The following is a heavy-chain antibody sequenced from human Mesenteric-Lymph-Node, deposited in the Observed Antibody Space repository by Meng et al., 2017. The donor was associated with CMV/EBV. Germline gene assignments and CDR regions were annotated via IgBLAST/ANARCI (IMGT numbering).Heavy chain of an antibody. Sequence: SLKISCAASGFTFDDYAMHWVRQAPGKGLEWVSGISWNSGSIGYADSVKGRFTISRDNAKNSLYLQMNSLRAEDTALYYCAKGQVPHYGSGNYFDYWGQGTLVTVSS. V-gene: IGHV3-9*01. CDR3: AKGQVPHYGSGNYFDY. CDR1: GFTFDDYA. CDR2: ISWNSGSI. J-gene: IGHJ4*02. D-gene: IGHD3-10*01.